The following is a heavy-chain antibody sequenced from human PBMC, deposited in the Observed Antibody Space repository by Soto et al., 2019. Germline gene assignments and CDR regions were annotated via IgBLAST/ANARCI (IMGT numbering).Heavy chain of an antibody. CDR3: ARDRGVAPPVAGNTHYYYYMDV. D-gene: IGHD6-19*01. V-gene: IGHV1-18*01. J-gene: IGHJ6*03. Sequence: QDQLVQSGVEVKKPGASVKVSCKASGYSFTNYGITWVRQAPGQGFERMGWISAYNGNRNYAQKFEGRVTLTTDASTSTAYLELRSLRSDDTAVYYCARDRGVAPPVAGNTHYYYYMDVWGKGTTVTVSS. CDR2: ISAYNGNR. CDR1: GYSFTNYG.